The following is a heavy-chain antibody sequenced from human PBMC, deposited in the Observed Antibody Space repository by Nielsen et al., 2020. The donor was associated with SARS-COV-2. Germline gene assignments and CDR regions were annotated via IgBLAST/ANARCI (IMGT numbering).Heavy chain of an antibody. CDR3: AKEDRLRFFDS. CDR1: GFTFSSSN. Sequence: GESLKISCAASGFTFSSSNMNWVRQAPGKGLEWVSSITTTGSYIYYADSLKGRFTISRDNAKNSLYLQMNSLRAEDTAVYYCAKEDRLRFFDSWGQGTLVTVSS. D-gene: IGHD4-17*01. J-gene: IGHJ4*02. CDR2: ITTTGSYI. V-gene: IGHV3-21*01.